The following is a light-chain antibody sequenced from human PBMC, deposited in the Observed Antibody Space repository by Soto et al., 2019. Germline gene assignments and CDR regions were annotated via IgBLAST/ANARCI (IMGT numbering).Light chain of an antibody. CDR2: WAS. Sequence: DILMTQSPDSLAVSLGERATINCKSSQSVLYRSDNRNNLAWYQQKAGQPPKLIIYWASVREFGVPERFSGSGSGTHFTLTISSLQAEDVAVYYCQQYYSTPGTFGQGTNVEIK. CDR3: QQYYSTPGT. V-gene: IGKV4-1*01. CDR1: QSVLYRSDNRNN. J-gene: IGKJ1*01.